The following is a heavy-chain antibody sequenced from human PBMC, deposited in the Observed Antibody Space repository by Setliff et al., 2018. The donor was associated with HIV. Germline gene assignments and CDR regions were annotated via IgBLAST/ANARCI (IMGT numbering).Heavy chain of an antibody. V-gene: IGHV3-23*01. CDR1: GFAFGSFA. J-gene: IGHJ5*02. CDR3: VLGGLSSGWGVS. Sequence: GGSLRLSCAASGFAFGSFAMSWIRQAPGKALEWVSSITDDGLSTFYAGSVRGRFTVSRDNSRNTLSLQMNGLRGEDTAFYYCVLGGLSSGWGVSWGQGTLVTAPQ. CDR2: ITDDGLST. D-gene: IGHD6-19*01.